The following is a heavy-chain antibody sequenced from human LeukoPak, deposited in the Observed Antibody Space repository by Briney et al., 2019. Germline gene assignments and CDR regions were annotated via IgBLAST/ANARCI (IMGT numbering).Heavy chain of an antibody. CDR2: IGSSSSYI. CDR3: ARLQQLGADDAFDI. CDR1: GFTFSSYS. V-gene: IGHV3-21*01. D-gene: IGHD6-13*01. Sequence: GGSLRLSCAASGFTFSSYSMNWVRQAPGKGLEWVSSIGSSSSYIYYADSVKGRFTISRDNAKNSLYLQMNSLRAEDTAVYYCARLQQLGADDAFDIWGQGTMVTVSS. J-gene: IGHJ3*02.